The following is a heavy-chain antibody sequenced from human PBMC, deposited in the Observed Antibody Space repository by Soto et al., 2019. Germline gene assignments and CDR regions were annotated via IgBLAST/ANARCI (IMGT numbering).Heavy chain of an antibody. J-gene: IGHJ4*02. CDR2: INGGGDST. CDR3: AKDRALQWELQSSFDY. Sequence: GGSLRLSCAASGFTFSSYAMSWVRQAPGKGLEWVSGINGGGDSTYFADSVRGRFTISRDNSKNTLYLQMNSLRAEDTAVYYCAKDRALQWELQSSFDYWGQGTLVTVSS. CDR1: GFTFSSYA. D-gene: IGHD1-26*01. V-gene: IGHV3-23*01.